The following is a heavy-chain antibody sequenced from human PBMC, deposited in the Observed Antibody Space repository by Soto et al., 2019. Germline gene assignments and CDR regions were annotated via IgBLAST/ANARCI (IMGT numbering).Heavy chain of an antibody. CDR1: GGSITDTNW. J-gene: IGHJ5*02. D-gene: IGHD1-20*01. CDR3: ARTNYHNWACLDP. Sequence: QAQLQESGPGLVKPSGTLFLACDVSGGSITDTNWWRWVRQPPGKGLEWIGEIYDDGQTTRNPSLKSRVTRSVDDSEKQVSLTLTSVTVADTAVYYCARTNYHNWACLDPWGQGNLVTV. V-gene: IGHV4-4*02. CDR2: IYDDGQT.